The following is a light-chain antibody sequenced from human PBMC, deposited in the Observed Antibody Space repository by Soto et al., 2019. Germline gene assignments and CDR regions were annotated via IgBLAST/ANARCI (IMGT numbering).Light chain of an antibody. CDR3: QQTYSGPLT. Sequence: IQMTQSPSSLSASVGDRVTITCRASQDIRKDLAWYQQKPGKAPQILIYTASSLQSGVPSRFSGIGSGTDFTLSINSLQPEDFATYYCQQTYSGPLTFGGGTKVDIK. CDR1: QDIRKD. J-gene: IGKJ4*01. CDR2: TAS. V-gene: IGKV1-39*01.